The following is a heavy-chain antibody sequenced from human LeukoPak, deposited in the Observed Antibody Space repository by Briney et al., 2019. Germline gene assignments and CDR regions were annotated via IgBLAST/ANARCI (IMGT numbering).Heavy chain of an antibody. D-gene: IGHD4-17*01. J-gene: IGHJ4*02. V-gene: IGHV4-59*01. CDR3: ARMDGDYLDY. CDR1: GGSISSYY. Sequence: PSETLSLTCTVSGGSISSYYWSWIRQPPGKGLEWIGYIYYSGSTNYNPSLKSRVTISVDTSKNQFSLKLSSVTAADTAVYYRARMDGDYLDYWGQGTLVTVSS. CDR2: IYYSGST.